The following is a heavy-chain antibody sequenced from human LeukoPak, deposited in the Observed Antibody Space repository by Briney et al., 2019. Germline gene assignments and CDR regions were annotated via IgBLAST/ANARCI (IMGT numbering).Heavy chain of an antibody. CDR3: ATNDYGGEYYFDY. CDR2: INHSGST. J-gene: IGHJ4*02. Sequence: SETLSLTCAVYGGSFSGYYWSWIRKPPGKGLEWIGEINHSGSTNYNPSLKSRVTISVDTSKNQFSLKLSSVTAADTAVYHCATNDYGGEYYFDYWGQGTLVTVSS. D-gene: IGHD4-23*01. CDR1: GGSFSGYY. V-gene: IGHV4-34*01.